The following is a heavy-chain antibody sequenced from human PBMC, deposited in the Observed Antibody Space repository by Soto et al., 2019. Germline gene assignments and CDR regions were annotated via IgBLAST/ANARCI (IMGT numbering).Heavy chain of an antibody. CDR1: GYTFRSYG. CDR2: ISGYNGNT. V-gene: IGHV1-18*01. D-gene: IGHD6-25*01. J-gene: IGHJ6*03. Sequence: QVQLVQSGTEVKKPGASVKVSCKASGYTFRSYGISWVRQAPGQGLEWMGWISGYNGNTHYSQKFQGKVTMTTDTSTSGGYMELRSLRSDDTAVYYCAKADSDYAGIFSYYYMDVWGTGTMVTVSS. CDR3: AKADSDYAGIFSYYYMDV.